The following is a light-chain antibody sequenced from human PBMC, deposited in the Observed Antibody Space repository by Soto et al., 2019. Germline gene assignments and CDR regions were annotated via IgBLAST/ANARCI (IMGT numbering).Light chain of an antibody. Sequence: QAVVTQEPSLTVSPGGTVTLTCASSTGAVTSAYYANWFQQKPGQAPRALIYSTNKKHSWTPARFSASLLGGKAVLTLSGVQPEDEAEYYCLLYYGGPQVFGGGTKLTVL. CDR1: TGAVTSAYY. J-gene: IGLJ2*01. CDR3: LLYYGGPQV. CDR2: STN. V-gene: IGLV7-43*01.